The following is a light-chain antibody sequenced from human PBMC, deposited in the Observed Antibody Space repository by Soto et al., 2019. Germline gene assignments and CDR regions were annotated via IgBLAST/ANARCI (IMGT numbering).Light chain of an antibody. CDR2: DVS. CDR3: QQNYRMPPT. CDR1: QTISNW. V-gene: IGKV1-5*01. J-gene: IGKJ4*01. Sequence: DIQMTQSPSTLSASVGDRVTITCRASQTISNWLAWYWQTPGKAPKLLIYDVSRLESGVLSMFSGSGAGTDFTRTISGLLTEDFATAYCQQNYRMPPTFGGGTKVDIK.